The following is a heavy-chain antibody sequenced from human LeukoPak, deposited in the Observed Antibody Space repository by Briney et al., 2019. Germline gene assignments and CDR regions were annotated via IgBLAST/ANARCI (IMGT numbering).Heavy chain of an antibody. CDR2: ISNSGGST. V-gene: IGHV3-23*01. CDR1: GFTFSSYW. CDR3: AKGLERESRLDS. D-gene: IGHD1-1*01. J-gene: IGHJ4*02. Sequence: GGSLRLSCAASGFTFSSYWMSWVRQAPGKGLEWVSGISNSGGSTYYADSVKGRFTISRDNSKNTLYLQMNSLRAEDTALYYCAKGLERESRLDSWGQGTLVTVSS.